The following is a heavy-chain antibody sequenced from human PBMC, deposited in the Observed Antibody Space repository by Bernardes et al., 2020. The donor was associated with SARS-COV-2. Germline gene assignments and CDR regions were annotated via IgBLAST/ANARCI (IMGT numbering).Heavy chain of an antibody. J-gene: IGHJ4*02. V-gene: IGHV3-30*18. CDR2: ISYDGSNK. CDR3: AKDLYSYDSSGLNY. Sequence: GGSLRLSCAASGFTFSSYGMHWVRQAPGKGLEWVAVISYDGSNKYYADSVKGRFTISRDNSKNTLYLQMNSLRAEDTAVYYCAKDLYSYDSSGLNYWGQGTLVTVSS. D-gene: IGHD3-22*01. CDR1: GFTFSSYG.